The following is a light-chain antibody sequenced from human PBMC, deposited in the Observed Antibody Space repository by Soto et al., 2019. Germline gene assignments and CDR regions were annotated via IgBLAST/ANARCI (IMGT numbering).Light chain of an antibody. CDR2: WAS. CDR3: QQYYSTPLT. V-gene: IGKV4-1*01. Sequence: DIVMTQSPDSLAVSLGERATINCKSSQSVLYSSNNKNYLVWYQQKPGQPPKLLIYWASTRESGVPDRFSGSGSGTDSTLTISSLQAEDVAVYYCQQYYSTPLTFGGGTKVEIK. J-gene: IGKJ4*01. CDR1: QSVLYSSNNKNY.